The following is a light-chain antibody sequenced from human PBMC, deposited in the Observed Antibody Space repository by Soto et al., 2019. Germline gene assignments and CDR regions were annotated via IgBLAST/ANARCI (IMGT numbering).Light chain of an antibody. J-gene: IGKJ4*01. CDR1: QSISSSY. V-gene: IGKV3-20*01. Sequence: EIVLTQSPGTLSLSPGERATLSCRASQSISSSYLAWYQQKPGQAPRLLISDASRRATGIPDRFSGSGSGTDFTLTISRLEPEDFAVYYCQRYNNWPLTFGGGTKVDIK. CDR2: DAS. CDR3: QRYNNWPLT.